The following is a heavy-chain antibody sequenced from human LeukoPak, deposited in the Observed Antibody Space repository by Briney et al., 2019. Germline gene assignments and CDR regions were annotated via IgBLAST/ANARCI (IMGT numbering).Heavy chain of an antibody. CDR3: AKKASGSYSPYGW. CDR1: GFTFSTYA. D-gene: IGHD1-26*01. J-gene: IGHJ4*02. V-gene: IGHV3-23*05. Sequence: GGSLRLSCAASGFTFSTYAMTWVRQAPGKGLEWVASVTGSSTNTYYADSVRGRFTISRDNSKNTLSLQMNSLRAEDTAIYYCAKKASGSYSPYGWWGQGTLVTVSS. CDR2: VTGSSTNT.